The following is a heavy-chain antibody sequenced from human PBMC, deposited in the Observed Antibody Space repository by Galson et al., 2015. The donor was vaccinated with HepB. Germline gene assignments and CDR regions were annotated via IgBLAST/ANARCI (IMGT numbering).Heavy chain of an antibody. CDR1: GFTFSDYY. J-gene: IGHJ5*02. CDR3: ARAARWLDP. CDR2: ISDSGITK. Sequence: SLRLSCAASGFTFSDYYMSWIRQAPGRGLEWVSYISDSGITKYYADSVKGRFTVSRDNAKNSLYLQMNSLRPEDTAVYYCARAARWLDPRGQGTLVIVSS. V-gene: IGHV3-11*01.